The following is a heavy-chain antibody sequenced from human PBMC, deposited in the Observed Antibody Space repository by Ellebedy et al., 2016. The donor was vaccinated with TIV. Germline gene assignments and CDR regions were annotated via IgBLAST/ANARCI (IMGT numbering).Heavy chain of an antibody. CDR2: MAEYDGRT. J-gene: IGHJ4*02. CDR1: GFIFSDYV. D-gene: IGHD7-27*01. CDR3: TKRAENWGFFDY. Sequence: GESLKISCAASGFIFSDYVMAWVRQVPGKGLGWVSAMAEYDGRTFYADSVRGRFTISRDNSANILFLHMHSLRAEDTAIYYCTKRAENWGFFDYWGQGARVTVSS. V-gene: IGHV3-23*01.